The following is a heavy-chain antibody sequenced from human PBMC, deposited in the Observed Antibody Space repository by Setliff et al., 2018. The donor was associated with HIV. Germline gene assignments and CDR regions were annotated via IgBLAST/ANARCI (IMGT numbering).Heavy chain of an antibody. J-gene: IGHJ4*02. CDR2: IYYSGST. V-gene: IGHV4-39*01. CDR3: ARHVVIPSAVRGGFDY. Sequence: SETLSLTCSVSGGSVSSTSNYWGWIRQPPGKGLEWIGSIYYSGSTYYNPSLKSRVTISVDTSKNQFSLKLSSVTAADTAVYYCARHVVIPSAVRGGFDYWGQGTLVTVSS. D-gene: IGHD2-2*01. CDR1: GGSVSSTSNY.